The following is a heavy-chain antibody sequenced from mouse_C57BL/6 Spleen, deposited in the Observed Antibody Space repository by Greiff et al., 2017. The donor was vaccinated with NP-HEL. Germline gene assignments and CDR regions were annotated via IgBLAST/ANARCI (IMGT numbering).Heavy chain of an antibody. D-gene: IGHD2-4*01. J-gene: IGHJ4*01. CDR3: ATYYDYDVGAMDY. Sequence: EVQLVESGAELVKPGASVKLSCTASGFNIKDYYMHWVKQRTEQGLEWIGRIDPEDGETKYAPKFQGKATITADTSSNTAYLQLISLTSEDTAIYYYATYYDYDVGAMDYWGQGTSVTVSS. V-gene: IGHV14-2*01. CDR2: IDPEDGET. CDR1: GFNIKDYY.